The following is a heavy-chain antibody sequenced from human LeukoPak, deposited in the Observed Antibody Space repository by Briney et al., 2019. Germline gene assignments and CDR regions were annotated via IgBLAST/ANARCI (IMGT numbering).Heavy chain of an antibody. D-gene: IGHD5-24*01. V-gene: IGHV3-21*01. CDR1: GFTFSSYS. Sequence: AGGSLRLSCAASGFTFSSYSMNWVRQAPGKGLEWVSSISSSSSYIYYADSVKGRFTISRDNAKNSLYLQMNSLRAEDTAVYYCARDSDGYFDYWGQGTLVTVSS. CDR2: ISSSSSYI. J-gene: IGHJ4*02. CDR3: ARDSDGYFDY.